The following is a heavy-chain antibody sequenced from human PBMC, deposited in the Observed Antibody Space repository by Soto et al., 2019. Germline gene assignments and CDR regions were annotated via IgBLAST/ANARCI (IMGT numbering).Heavy chain of an antibody. D-gene: IGHD2-2*01. CDR2: IIPIFGTA. J-gene: IGHJ5*02. Sequence: SVKVSCKASGGTFSSYAISWVRQAPGQGLEWMGGIIPIFGTANYAQKFQGRVTITADESTSTAYLELSSLRSEDPAVYYCAGAKDIVLLPAANRPNWVDPWG. CDR3: AGAKDIVLLPAANRPNWVDP. CDR1: GGTFSSYA. V-gene: IGHV1-69*13.